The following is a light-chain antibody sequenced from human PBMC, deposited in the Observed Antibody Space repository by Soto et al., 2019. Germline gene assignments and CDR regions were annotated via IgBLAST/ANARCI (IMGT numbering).Light chain of an antibody. CDR1: QSVDWY. CDR2: DAL. Sequence: EIVLTQSPATLYLSPGDRATLSCRASQSVDWYVAWYQQKPGQAPRLLIYDALKRATGTPDRFSGSGSGTDFTLTITRLQPEDFAVYYCQQRNNWPPITFGPGTKVDLK. V-gene: IGKV3-11*01. J-gene: IGKJ3*01. CDR3: QQRNNWPPIT.